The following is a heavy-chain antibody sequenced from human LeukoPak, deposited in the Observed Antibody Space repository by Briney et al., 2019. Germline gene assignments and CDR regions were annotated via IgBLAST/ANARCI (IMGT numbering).Heavy chain of an antibody. CDR3: ARGMNGVGGYHLLIDY. CDR2: ISSDAASI. V-gene: IGHV3-48*03. CDR1: GFTFSSYE. Sequence: GGSLRLSCVASGFTFSSYEMNWVRQSPGKGLEWVSYISSDAASIYYADSVRGRFTISRDNAKNSLFLQVYSLRDEDTAVYYCARGMNGVGGYHLLIDYWGQGTLVTVSS. D-gene: IGHD3-16*01. J-gene: IGHJ4*02.